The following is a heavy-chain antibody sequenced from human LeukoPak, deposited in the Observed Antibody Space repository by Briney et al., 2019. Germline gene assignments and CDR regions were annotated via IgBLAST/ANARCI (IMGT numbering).Heavy chain of an antibody. V-gene: IGHV4-59*08. J-gene: IGHJ1*01. CDR3: ARHGGDYVSREYFQH. CDR1: GGSISSYY. D-gene: IGHD4-17*01. CDR2: IYYSGST. Sequence: PSETLSLTCTVSGGSISSYYWSWIRQPPGKELEWIGYIYYSGSTNYNPSLKSRVTISVDTSKNQFSLKLSSVTAADTAVYYCARHGGDYVSREYFQHWGQGTLVTVSS.